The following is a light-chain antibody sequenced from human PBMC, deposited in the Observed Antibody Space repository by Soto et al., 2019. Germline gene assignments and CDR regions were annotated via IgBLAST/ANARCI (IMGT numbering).Light chain of an antibody. J-gene: IGKJ4*02. V-gene: IGKV3-15*01. CDR3: QRYNTWPLT. CDR2: GAS. CDR1: QSVSSN. Sequence: EIVMTQSPATLSVSPGERATLSCRASQSVSSNLAWYQQKPGQAPRLLIYGASTRATGIPARFSGSGSGTEFTLTSISLQAEDFAFYYCQRYNTWPLTFGGGTKVEIK.